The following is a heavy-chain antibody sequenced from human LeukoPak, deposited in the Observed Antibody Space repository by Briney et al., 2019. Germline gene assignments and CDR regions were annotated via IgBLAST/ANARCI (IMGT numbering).Heavy chain of an antibody. Sequence: ASVKVSCKASGYTFTSYDINWVRQATGQVLEWMGWMNPNSGNTGYAQKFQGRVTMTRNTSISTAYMELSSLRSEDTAVYYCATQNRNYDCTNYGMDVWGQGTTVTVSS. CDR1: GYTFTSYD. CDR2: MNPNSGNT. V-gene: IGHV1-8*01. J-gene: IGHJ6*02. D-gene: IGHD3-3*01. CDR3: ATQNRNYDCTNYGMDV.